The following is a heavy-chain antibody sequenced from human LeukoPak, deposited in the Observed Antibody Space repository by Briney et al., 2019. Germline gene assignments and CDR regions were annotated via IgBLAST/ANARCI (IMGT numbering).Heavy chain of an antibody. J-gene: IGHJ5*02. CDR1: GFTVSDNY. Sequence: GGSLRLSCAASGFTVSDNYMSWVRQAPGKGPEWVSVMYSRGDTYYANSVKGRFTFSRDISKNTLYLQMNGLRVADTAMYYCARDAPQVPAAGVLASWGQGTLVIVSS. CDR3: ARDAPQVPAAGVLAS. V-gene: IGHV3-53*01. CDR2: MYSRGDT. D-gene: IGHD6-13*01.